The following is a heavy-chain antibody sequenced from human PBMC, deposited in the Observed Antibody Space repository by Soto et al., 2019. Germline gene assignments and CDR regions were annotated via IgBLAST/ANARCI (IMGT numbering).Heavy chain of an antibody. CDR2: IYHSGST. CDR3: ARRNYSSGWYDYFDY. CDR1: SGSISSSNW. V-gene: IGHV4-4*02. D-gene: IGHD6-19*01. Sequence: SETLSLTCAVSSGSISSSNWWSWVRQPPGKGLEWIGEIYHSGSTNYNPSLKSRVTISVDKSKNQFSLKLSSVTAADTAVYYCARRNYSSGWYDYFDYWGQGTLVTVSS. J-gene: IGHJ4*02.